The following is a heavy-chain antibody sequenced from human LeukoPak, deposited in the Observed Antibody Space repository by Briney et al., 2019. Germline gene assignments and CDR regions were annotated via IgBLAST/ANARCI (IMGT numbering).Heavy chain of an antibody. V-gene: IGHV4-59*01. D-gene: IGHD3-10*01. Sequence: SETLSLTCTVSGGSISSYYWSWIRQPPGKGLVWIGYIYYSGSTNYNPSLKSRVTISVDTSKNQFSLKLSSVTAADTAVYYCARNMVRGMYYYYGMDVWGQGTTVTVSS. CDR3: ARNMVRGMYYYYGMDV. J-gene: IGHJ6*02. CDR1: GGSISSYY. CDR2: IYYSGST.